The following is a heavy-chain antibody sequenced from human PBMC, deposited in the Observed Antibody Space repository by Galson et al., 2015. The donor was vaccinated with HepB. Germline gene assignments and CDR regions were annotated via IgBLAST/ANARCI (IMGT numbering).Heavy chain of an antibody. D-gene: IGHD6-19*01. CDR1: GGSISSSSYY. V-gene: IGHV4-39*01. Sequence: LSLTCTVSGGSISSSSYYWGWIRQPPGKGLEWIGSIYYSGSTYYNPSLKSRVTISVDTSKNQFSLKLSSVTAADTAVYYCARHLRAVAGTGLDYWGQGTLVTVSS. CDR2: IYYSGST. CDR3: ARHLRAVAGTGLDY. J-gene: IGHJ4*02.